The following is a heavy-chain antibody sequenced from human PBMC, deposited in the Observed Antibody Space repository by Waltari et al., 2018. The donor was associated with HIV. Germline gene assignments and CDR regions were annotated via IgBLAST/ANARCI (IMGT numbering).Heavy chain of an antibody. V-gene: IGHV3-74*01. CDR2: INTDETIR. CDR1: GFTFSNYW. Sequence: VQLVESGGDLAQPGGSLRLSCVASGFTFSNYWMHWVRQVPGKRLAWVERINTDETIRTYAENVKGRFTISRDNGKNTLYLQMNSLRVEDTAVYYCVSSGLDVWGQGTTVNVSS. J-gene: IGHJ6*02. CDR3: VSSGLDV.